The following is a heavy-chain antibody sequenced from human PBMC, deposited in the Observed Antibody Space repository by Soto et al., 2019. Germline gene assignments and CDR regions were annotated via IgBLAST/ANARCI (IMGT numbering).Heavy chain of an antibody. V-gene: IGHV5-51*01. CDR3: ARPREAGKNYYGVDV. CDR1: GYSFTSYW. CDR2: IYPGDSDT. J-gene: IGHJ6*02. Sequence: PGESLKISCKGSGYSFTSYWIGLVRQMPGKGLEWMGIIYPGDSDTRYSPSFQGQVTISADKSISTAYLQWSSLKASDTAMYYCARPREAGKNYYGVDVWGQGTTVTVSS. D-gene: IGHD6-19*01.